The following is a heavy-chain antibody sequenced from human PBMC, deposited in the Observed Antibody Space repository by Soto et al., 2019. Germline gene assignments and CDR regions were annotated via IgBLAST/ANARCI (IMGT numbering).Heavy chain of an antibody. V-gene: IGHV3-21*01. CDR2: ISSSSSYI. CDR3: ARDWWGTGTKWLPGWFDP. CDR1: RFTFSSYS. J-gene: IGHJ5*02. D-gene: IGHD1-7*01. Sequence: GGSLRLSCAASRFTFSSYSMNWVRQAPGKGLEWVSSISSSSSYIYYADSVKGRFTISRDNAKNSLYLQMNSLRAEDTAVYYCARDWWGTGTKWLPGWFDPWGQGTLVTVSS.